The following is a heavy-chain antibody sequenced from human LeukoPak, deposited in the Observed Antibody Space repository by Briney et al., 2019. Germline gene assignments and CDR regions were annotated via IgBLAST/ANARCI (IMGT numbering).Heavy chain of an antibody. CDR1: GFSLRSSE. Sequence: GGSLRLSCAASGFSLRSSEMNWVRQAPGKGPEWVAHINSADNVEYYTDSVRGRFTMSRNNGKDLLYLHLNSLRDEDTAVYSCARDAVTGPFVISLDLWGQGVLVTVSS. J-gene: IGHJ5*02. CDR2: INSADNVE. D-gene: IGHD3-9*01. CDR3: ARDAVTGPFVISLDL. V-gene: IGHV3-48*03.